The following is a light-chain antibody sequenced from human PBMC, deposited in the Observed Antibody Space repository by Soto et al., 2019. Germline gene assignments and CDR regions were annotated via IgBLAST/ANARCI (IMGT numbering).Light chain of an antibody. CDR2: RSS. CDR1: QTISNY. Sequence: DIKMTQSPSTLSASVGDRVTITCRASQTISNYLTWYQQRPGKAPKLLIYRSSILQHGVPSSFSGSGSGTEFTLTISSLQPDDFATYYCQQYYIYATFGQGTRVEI. J-gene: IGKJ1*01. CDR3: QQYYIYAT. V-gene: IGKV1-5*03.